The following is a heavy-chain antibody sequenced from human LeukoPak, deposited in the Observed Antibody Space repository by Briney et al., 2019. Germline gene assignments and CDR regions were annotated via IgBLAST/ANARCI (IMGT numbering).Heavy chain of an antibody. CDR1: GYSFTSYW. Sequence: GESLKISCKGSGYSFTSYWIGWVRQMPGKGLEWMGIIYPGDSDTRYSPSFQGQVTISADKSISTAYLQWSSLKASDTAMYYCARPVTVKQGVGAFDIWGQGTMVTVSS. D-gene: IGHD4-17*01. J-gene: IGHJ3*02. CDR2: IYPGDSDT. CDR3: ARPVTVKQGVGAFDI. V-gene: IGHV5-51*01.